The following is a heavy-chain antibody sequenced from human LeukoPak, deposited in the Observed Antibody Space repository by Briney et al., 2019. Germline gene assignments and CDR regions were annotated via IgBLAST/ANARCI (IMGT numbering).Heavy chain of an antibody. Sequence: ASVKVSCKASGYTFTSYGISWVRQAPGQGLEWMGGIIPIFGTANYAQKFQGRVTITADKSTSTAYMELSSLRSEDTAVYYCARDEAPYSGSYFARWGQGTLVTVSS. CDR2: IIPIFGTA. CDR1: GYTFTSYG. CDR3: ARDEAPYSGSYFAR. D-gene: IGHD1-26*01. V-gene: IGHV1-69*06. J-gene: IGHJ4*02.